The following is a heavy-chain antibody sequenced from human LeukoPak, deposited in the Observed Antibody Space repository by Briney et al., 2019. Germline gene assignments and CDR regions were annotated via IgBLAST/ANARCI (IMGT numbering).Heavy chain of an antibody. CDR1: GGSISSYY. V-gene: IGHV4-4*07. J-gene: IGHJ6*03. CDR2: IYTSGST. Sequence: SETLSLTCTVSGGSISSYYWSWIRQPAGKGLEWIGRIYTSGSTNYNPSLKSRVTMSVDTSKNQFSLKLSSVTAADTAVYYCASGATSWAHMDVWGEGTTVTVSS. CDR3: ASGATSWAHMDV. D-gene: IGHD3-16*01.